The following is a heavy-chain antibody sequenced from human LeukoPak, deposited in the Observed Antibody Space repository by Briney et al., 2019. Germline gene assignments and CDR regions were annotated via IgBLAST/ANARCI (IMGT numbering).Heavy chain of an antibody. CDR1: GFTFDDYA. J-gene: IGHJ4*02. CDR3: AKDTEPDYSKGPVFDY. D-gene: IGHD4-11*01. CDR2: ISWNSGSI. Sequence: GGSLRLSCAASGFTFDDYAMHWVRQAPGKGLEWVSGISWNSGSIGYADSVKGRFTISRDNAKNSLYLQMNSLRAEDTALYYRAKDTEPDYSKGPVFDYWGQGTLVTVSS. V-gene: IGHV3-9*01.